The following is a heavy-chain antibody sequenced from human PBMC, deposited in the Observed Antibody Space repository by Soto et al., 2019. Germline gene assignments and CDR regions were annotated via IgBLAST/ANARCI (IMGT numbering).Heavy chain of an antibody. CDR2: IKSKTDGGTT. D-gene: IGHD2-21*01. J-gene: IGHJ4*02. Sequence: EVQLVESGGGLVKPGGSLRLSCAASGFTFSNAWMNWVRQAPGKGLEWVGRIKSKTDGGTTDYAAPVKGRFTISRDDSKNTLYLQMNSLKTEDTAVYYCTTDLMGDSGGDCYAYWGQGTLVTVSS. CDR3: TTDLMGDSGGDCYAY. CDR1: GFTFSNAW. V-gene: IGHV3-15*07.